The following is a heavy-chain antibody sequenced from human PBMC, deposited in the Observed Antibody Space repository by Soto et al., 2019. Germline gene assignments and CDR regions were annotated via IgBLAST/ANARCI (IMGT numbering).Heavy chain of an antibody. V-gene: IGHV1-2*04. D-gene: IGHD5-18*01. J-gene: IGHJ5*02. CDR3: ARGGVDTAMVADNWFDP. CDR1: GYTFTGYY. Sequence: QVQLVQPGAEVKKPGASVKVSCKASGYTFTGYYMHWVRQAPGQGLEWMGWINPNSGGTNYAQKFQGWATMTRDTSISTAYRELSRLRSDDTAVYYCARGGVDTAMVADNWFDPWGQGTLVTVSS. CDR2: INPNSGGT.